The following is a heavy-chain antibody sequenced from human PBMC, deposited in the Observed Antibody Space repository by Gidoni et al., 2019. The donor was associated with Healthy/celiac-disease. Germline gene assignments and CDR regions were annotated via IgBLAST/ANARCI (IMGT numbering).Heavy chain of an antibody. CDR3: ARDFSFLEGGY. CDR2: IYSGCGT. D-gene: IGHD2-21*01. CDR1: GFSVSINY. J-gene: IGHJ4*02. V-gene: IGHV3-53*01. Sequence: EVQLAESGGGWSQPGASRRLYCAASGFSVSINYMSWVRQAPGKGLEWCSVIYSGCGTYCADSAKGRFTISRDNSKNTLYLQMNSLRAEDKAVYYCARDFSFLEGGYWGQGTLVTVSS.